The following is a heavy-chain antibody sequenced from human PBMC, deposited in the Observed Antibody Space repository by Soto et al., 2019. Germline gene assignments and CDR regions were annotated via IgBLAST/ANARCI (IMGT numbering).Heavy chain of an antibody. J-gene: IGHJ6*03. CDR2: IYYSGST. D-gene: IGHD2-15*01. V-gene: IGHV4-59*01. Sequence: QVQLQESGPGLVKPSETLSLTCTVSGGSISSYYWSWIRQPPGKGLEWIGYIYYSGSTNYNPSLKRRFTISVYTSKNPLSLKLSSVTAADTAVYYCARGGGVVVAATARYYYYMDVWGKGTTVTVSS. CDR3: ARGGGVVVAATARYYYYMDV. CDR1: GGSISSYY.